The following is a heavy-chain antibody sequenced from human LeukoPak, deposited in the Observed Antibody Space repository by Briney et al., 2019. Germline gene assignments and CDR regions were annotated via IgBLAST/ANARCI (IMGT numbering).Heavy chain of an antibody. V-gene: IGHV3-7*01. Sequence: GRSLRLSCAASGFRFETYWMSWVRQAPGKGLEWVANIKQDESEKNYVSSVKGRFTISRDNAKNSLYLQMNSLRVEDTAVYYCATDMRIGGGTGASDIWGQGTMVTVSS. J-gene: IGHJ3*02. D-gene: IGHD1-26*01. CDR1: GFRFETYW. CDR2: IKQDESEK. CDR3: ATDMRIGGGTGASDI.